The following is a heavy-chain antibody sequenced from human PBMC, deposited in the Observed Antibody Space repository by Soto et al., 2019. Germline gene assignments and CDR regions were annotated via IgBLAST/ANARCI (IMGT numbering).Heavy chain of an antibody. D-gene: IGHD3-10*01. CDR1: GYTLTELS. J-gene: IGHJ4*02. CDR2: FDPEDGET. Sequence: GASVKVSCKVSGYTLTELSMHWVRQAPGKGLEWMGGFDPEDGETIYAQKFQGRVTMTEDTSTDTAYMELSSLRSEDTAVYYCATVWRYGSGNFFDYWGQGTLVTVSS. CDR3: ATVWRYGSGNFFDY. V-gene: IGHV1-24*01.